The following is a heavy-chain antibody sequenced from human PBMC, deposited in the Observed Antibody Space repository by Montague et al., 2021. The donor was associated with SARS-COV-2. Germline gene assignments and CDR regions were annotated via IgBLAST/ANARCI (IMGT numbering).Heavy chain of an antibody. D-gene: IGHD3-16*02. V-gene: IGHV3-48*03. CDR1: GFTFSYYD. CDR2: ISTSAYTT. Sequence: SLRLSCAASGFTFSYYDMNWVRQAPGKGPEWISYISTSAYTTSYAGSVKGRFTISRDNGKNSLYLQMNSLRVEDTAVYYCTRDYRSVVGDGLDIWSQGTKVTVSS. CDR3: TRDYRSVVGDGLDI. J-gene: IGHJ3*02.